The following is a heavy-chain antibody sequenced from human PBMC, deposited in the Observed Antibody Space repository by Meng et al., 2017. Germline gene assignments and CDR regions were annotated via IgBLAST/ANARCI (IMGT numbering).Heavy chain of an antibody. J-gene: IGHJ4*02. CDR3: ARDRWTTVTRSPDY. CDR2: ISYDGSNK. D-gene: IGHD4-17*01. Sequence: GESLKISCVVSGFNFNIYSMHWVRQAPGKGPEWVAVISYDGSNKYYADSVKGRFTISRDNSKNTLYLQMNSLRPEDTARYYCARDRWTTVTRSPDYWGQGTLVTVSS. V-gene: IGHV3-30*01. CDR1: GFNFNIYS.